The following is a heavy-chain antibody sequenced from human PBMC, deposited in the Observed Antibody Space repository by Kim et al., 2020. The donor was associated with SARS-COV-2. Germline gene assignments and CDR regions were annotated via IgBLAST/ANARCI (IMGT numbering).Heavy chain of an antibody. J-gene: IGHJ4*02. CDR2: ISWDGTRT. Sequence: GGSLRLSCVASGFTFSTSPMGWVRQAPGEGLEWVSRISWDGTRTYYADSVKGRVTMSSDKSKNTAYLHMNNQRVEDTAVYYCAKGVTNSGFDYWGQGAQVTVSS. CDR3: AKGVTNSGFDY. V-gene: IGHV3-23*01. D-gene: IGHD4-17*01. CDR1: GFTFSTSP.